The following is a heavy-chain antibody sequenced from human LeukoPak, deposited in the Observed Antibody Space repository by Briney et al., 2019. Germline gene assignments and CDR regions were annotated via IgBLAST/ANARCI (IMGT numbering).Heavy chain of an antibody. J-gene: IGHJ4*02. CDR1: GFTFSDYW. D-gene: IGHD3-22*01. CDR2: INSDGSST. Sequence: GGSLRLSCAASGFTFSDYWMHWVRQAPGKGLVWVSRINSDGSSTIYADSVKGRFTISRDNAKNSLYLQMNSLRAEDTAVYYRARDGSFYYDSSGYPLEYWGQGTLVTVSS. V-gene: IGHV3-74*01. CDR3: ARDGSFYYDSSGYPLEY.